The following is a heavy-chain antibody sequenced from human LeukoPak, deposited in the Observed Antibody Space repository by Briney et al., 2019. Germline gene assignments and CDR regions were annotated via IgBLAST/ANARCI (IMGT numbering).Heavy chain of an antibody. CDR3: AKAGRLWFGESPFDY. D-gene: IGHD3-10*01. CDR1: GFTFSSYS. CDR2: ISSSSYI. J-gene: IGHJ4*02. Sequence: GGSLRLSCAASGFTFSSYSMNWVRQAPGKGLEWVSSISSSSYIYYADSVKGRFTISRDNSKNTLYLQMNSLRAEDTAVYYCAKAGRLWFGESPFDYWGQGTLVTVSS. V-gene: IGHV3-21*04.